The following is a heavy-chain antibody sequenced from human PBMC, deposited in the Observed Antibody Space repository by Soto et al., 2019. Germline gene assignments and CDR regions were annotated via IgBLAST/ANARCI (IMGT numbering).Heavy chain of an antibody. V-gene: IGHV3-48*03. CDR2: ISSSGSTI. CDR1: GFTFSSYE. D-gene: IGHD1-1*01. J-gene: IGHJ3*02. CDR3: AGNRNDAFDI. Sequence: PGGSLRLSCAASGFTFSSYEMNWVRQAPGKGLEWVSYISSSGSTIYYADSVKGRFTISRDNAKNSLYLQMNSLRAEDTAVYYCAGNRNDAFDIWGQGTMVTVSS.